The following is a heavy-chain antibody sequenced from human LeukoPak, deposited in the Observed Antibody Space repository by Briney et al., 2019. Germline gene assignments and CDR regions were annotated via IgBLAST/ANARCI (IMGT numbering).Heavy chain of an antibody. D-gene: IGHD1-26*01. Sequence: PGGSLRLSCAASGFTFSSYEMNWVRQAPGKGLEWVAVISYDGGKKSYADSVKGRYTNSRDNSRNTLYLQMSSLRADDTAVYYCARVGRPNLKGNPYYYYMDVWGKGTTVTVSS. V-gene: IGHV3-30*04. CDR1: GFTFSSYE. CDR2: ISYDGGKK. CDR3: ARVGRPNLKGNPYYYYMDV. J-gene: IGHJ6*03.